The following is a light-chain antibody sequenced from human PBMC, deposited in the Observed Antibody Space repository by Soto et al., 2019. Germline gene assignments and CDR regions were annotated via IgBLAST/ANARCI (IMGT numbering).Light chain of an antibody. CDR2: KAS. V-gene: IGKV1-5*03. CDR1: QGISPW. CDR3: HQYYSYSRT. J-gene: IGKJ1*01. Sequence: DIPMTQSPSTLSASVGDRVTITCRASQGISPWLAWYQQKPGEAPNLLIYKASSLESGVPSRFSGSGSGTEFTLTISNLQPDDFATYYCHQYYSYSRTFGQGTKVEIK.